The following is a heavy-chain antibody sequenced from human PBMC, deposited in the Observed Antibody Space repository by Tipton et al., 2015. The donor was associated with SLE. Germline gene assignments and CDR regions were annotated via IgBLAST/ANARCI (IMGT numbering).Heavy chain of an antibody. CDR2: ISSSGGST. V-gene: IGHV3-23*01. D-gene: IGHD3-16*01. CDR1: GFSLSSYA. J-gene: IGHJ4*02. Sequence: SLRLSCAASGFSLSSYALNWVRQAPGKGLEWVSGISSSGGSTSYADSVKGRFTISRDNSKNTLYLQMNSLRADDTAVYYCTRDPSLRWYFDYWGQGTLVTVSS. CDR3: TRDPSLRWYFDY.